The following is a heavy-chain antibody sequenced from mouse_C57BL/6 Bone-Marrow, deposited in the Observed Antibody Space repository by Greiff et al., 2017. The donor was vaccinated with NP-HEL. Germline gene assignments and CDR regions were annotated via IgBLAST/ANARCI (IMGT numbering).Heavy chain of an antibody. D-gene: IGHD1-1*01. CDR1: GFSLTSYA. CDR2: IWTGGGT. Sequence: QVQLQQSGPGLVAPSQSLSITCTVSGFSLTSYAISWVRQPPGKGLEWLGVIWTGGGTNYNSALKSRLSISKDNSKSQVFLKMNSLQTDDTARYYCARKESYYGSSYWYFDVWGTGTTVTVSS. V-gene: IGHV2-9-1*01. J-gene: IGHJ1*03. CDR3: ARKESYYGSSYWYFDV.